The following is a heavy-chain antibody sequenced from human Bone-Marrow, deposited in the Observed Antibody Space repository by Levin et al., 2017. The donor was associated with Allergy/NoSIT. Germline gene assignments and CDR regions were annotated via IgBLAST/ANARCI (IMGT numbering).Heavy chain of an antibody. J-gene: IGHJ4*02. D-gene: IGHD3-3*01. CDR3: AQSITVFGVPQFR. Sequence: GESLKISCVGSEFKCSDFAMSWVRHTPGKALEWVSTISDSGDSTYYADSVQDRFTISRDNSKKSLSLEMNNLRAEDTATYYCAQSITVFGVPQFRWGQGTLVTVSS. V-gene: IGHV3-23*01. CDR2: ISDSGDST. CDR1: EFKCSDFA.